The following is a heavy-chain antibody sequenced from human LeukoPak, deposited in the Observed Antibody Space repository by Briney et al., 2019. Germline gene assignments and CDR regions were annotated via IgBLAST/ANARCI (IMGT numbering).Heavy chain of an antibody. CDR1: GFTVSSNY. D-gene: IGHD5-24*01. J-gene: IGHJ4*02. Sequence: PGGSLRLSCAASGFTVSSNYMTWVRQAPGKGLEWVSFIYSGGTTYYADSVKGRFIISRDNSKNTLYLHMNSLRTEDTAVYYCARGNFRRDGYNFDYWGQGTLVTVSS. CDR2: IYSGGTT. V-gene: IGHV3-66*01. CDR3: ARGNFRRDGYNFDY.